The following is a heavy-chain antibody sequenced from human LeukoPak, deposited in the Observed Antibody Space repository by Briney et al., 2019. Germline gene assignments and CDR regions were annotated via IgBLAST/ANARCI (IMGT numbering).Heavy chain of an antibody. CDR2: IYTSGST. J-gene: IGHJ4*02. CDR1: GDSISTGSYY. CDR3: ARDGDYDSSGPIDY. D-gene: IGHD3-22*01. Sequence: KPSQTLSLTCTVSGDSISTGSYYWSWIRQPAGRGLEWIGRIYTSGSTKYNPPLKSRVTISVDRSKNQFSLKLSSVTAADTAVYYCARDGDYDSSGPIDYWGQGTLVTVSS. V-gene: IGHV4-61*02.